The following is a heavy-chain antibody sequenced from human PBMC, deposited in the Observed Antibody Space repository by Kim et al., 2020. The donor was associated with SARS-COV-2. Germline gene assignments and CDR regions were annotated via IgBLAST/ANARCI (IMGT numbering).Heavy chain of an antibody. Sequence: DSVQGRLTISRDNSKNTLYLQMNSLRAEDTAVYYCAKVLYSSNAPSPLDIWGQGTMVTVSS. V-gene: IGHV3-23*01. CDR3: AKVLYSSNAPSPLDI. D-gene: IGHD6-13*01. J-gene: IGHJ3*02.